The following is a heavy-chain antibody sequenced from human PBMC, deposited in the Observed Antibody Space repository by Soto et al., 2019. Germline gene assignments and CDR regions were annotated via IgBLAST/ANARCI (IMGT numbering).Heavy chain of an antibody. V-gene: IGHV1-18*01. CDR3: ARARDIVVVVAATHLDY. CDR2: ISAYNGNT. Sequence: ASVKVSCKASGYTFTSYGISWVRQAPGQGLEWMGWISAYNGNTNYAQKLQGRVTMTTDTSTSTAYMELRSLRSDDTAVYYCARARDIVVVVAATHLDYWGQGTLVTVSS. D-gene: IGHD2-15*01. J-gene: IGHJ4*02. CDR1: GYTFTSYG.